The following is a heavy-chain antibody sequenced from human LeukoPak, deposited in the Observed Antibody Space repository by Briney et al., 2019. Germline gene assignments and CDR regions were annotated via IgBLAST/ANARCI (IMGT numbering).Heavy chain of an antibody. D-gene: IGHD2-2*02. J-gene: IGHJ5*02. CDR2: IIPIFGTA. CDR1: GGTFSSYA. Sequence: SVKVSCKASGGTFSSYAISWVRQAPGQGLEWMGGIIPIFGTANYAQKFQGRVMITADEPTSTAYMELSSLRSEDTAVYYCARAMVDIVVVPAAIVAWFDPWGQGTLVTVSS. CDR3: ARAMVDIVVVPAAIVAWFDP. V-gene: IGHV1-69*01.